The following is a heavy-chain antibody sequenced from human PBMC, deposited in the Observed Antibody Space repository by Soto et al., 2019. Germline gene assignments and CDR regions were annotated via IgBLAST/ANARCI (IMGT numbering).Heavy chain of an antibody. CDR1: GGSINTGDYY. V-gene: IGHV4-30-4*01. CDR3: GRCVDFEGFSPYGMDV. J-gene: IGHJ6*02. CDR2: IYYSGTT. Sequence: TLSLTCTVSGGSINTGDYYWTWIRQPRGKGLEWIGYIYYSGTTYYNPSLKSRVSLSLDTSKNHFSLRLTSVTAADTAVYYCGRCVDFEGFSPYGMDVWGQGTTVTVSS. D-gene: IGHD3-3*01.